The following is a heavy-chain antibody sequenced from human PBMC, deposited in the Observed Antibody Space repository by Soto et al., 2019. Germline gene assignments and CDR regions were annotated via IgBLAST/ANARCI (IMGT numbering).Heavy chain of an antibody. CDR1: GYTFTSYD. Sequence: ASVKVSCKASGYTFTSYDINWVRQATGQGLEWMGVMNPNSGNTDYAQKFQGRVTMTRDTSTSTFYMELSSLRSEDTAVYYCARDHSNNDNVWWLDPWGQGTLVTVSS. J-gene: IGHJ5*02. CDR3: ARDHSNNDNVWWLDP. D-gene: IGHD3-16*01. V-gene: IGHV1-8*01. CDR2: MNPNSGNT.